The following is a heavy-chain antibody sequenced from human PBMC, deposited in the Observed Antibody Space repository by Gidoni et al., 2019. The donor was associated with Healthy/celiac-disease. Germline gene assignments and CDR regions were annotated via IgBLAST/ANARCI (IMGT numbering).Heavy chain of an antibody. J-gene: IGHJ4*02. CDR1: GFTFSSYS. CDR3: ARDLIIAAVAGTEEY. Sequence: EVQLVESGGGLVKPGGSVRLSCAASGFTFSSYSMNWVLQAPGKGLELVSSISSRSSYIYYADSVKGRFTISRDNAKNSLYLQMNSLRAEDTAVYYCARDLIIAAVAGTEEYWGQGTLVTVSS. V-gene: IGHV3-21*01. CDR2: ISSRSSYI. D-gene: IGHD6-19*01.